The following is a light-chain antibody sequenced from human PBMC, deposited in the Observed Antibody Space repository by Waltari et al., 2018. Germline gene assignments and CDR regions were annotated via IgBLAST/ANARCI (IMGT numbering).Light chain of an antibody. V-gene: IGKV4-1*01. CDR2: WAS. CDR3: QQYYRSRT. Sequence: DIVMTQSPDSLAVSLGERATINCKSSQSVLYNSNDKNYLAWYQQKPGQPPKLLIYWASTRESVVPDRFSGSGSGTDFTLTISSLQAEDVAVYYCQQYYRSRTFGQGTKVEIK. J-gene: IGKJ1*01. CDR1: QSVLYNSNDKNY.